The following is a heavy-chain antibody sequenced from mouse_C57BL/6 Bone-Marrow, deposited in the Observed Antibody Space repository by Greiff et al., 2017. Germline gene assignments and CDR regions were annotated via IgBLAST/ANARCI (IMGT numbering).Heavy chain of an antibody. CDR2: INPNNGGT. J-gene: IGHJ3*01. V-gene: IGHV1-18*01. CDR3: ARRQEGFAY. D-gene: IGHD6-1*01. CDR1: GYTFTDYN. Sequence: VQLKQSGPELVKPGASVKIPCKASGYTFTDYNMDWVKQSHGKSLEWIGDINPNNGGTIYNQKFKGKATLTVDKSSSTAYMELRSLTSEDTAVYYCARRQEGFAYWGQGTLVTVSA.